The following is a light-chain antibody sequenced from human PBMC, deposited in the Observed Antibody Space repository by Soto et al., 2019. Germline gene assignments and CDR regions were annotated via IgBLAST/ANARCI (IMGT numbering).Light chain of an antibody. CDR1: SSDVGGYNY. CDR2: EVT. Sequence: QSVLTQPPSASGSPGQSVTISCNGTSSDVGGYNYVSWYQQHPGKAPKLLIYEVTKRPSGVPDRFSGSKSGNTASLTVSGLQAEDEADYYCNSYGGSNNLVFGTGTKV. CDR3: NSYGGSNNLV. V-gene: IGLV2-8*01. J-gene: IGLJ1*01.